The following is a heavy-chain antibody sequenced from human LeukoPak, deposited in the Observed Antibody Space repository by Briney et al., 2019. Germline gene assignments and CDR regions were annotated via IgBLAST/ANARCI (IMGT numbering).Heavy chain of an antibody. CDR1: GYTFTGYY. J-gene: IGHJ4*02. D-gene: IGHD2-2*01. CDR2: INPNSGFT. Sequence: ASVKVSCKAYGYTFTGYYVHWVRQAPGQGLEWMGWINPNSGFTNYAQKFQGRVTMTRDTSISTAYMELSRLRSDDTAVYYCARLADCSSSSCRSFDYWGQGTLVTVSS. CDR3: ARLADCSSSSCRSFDY. V-gene: IGHV1-2*02.